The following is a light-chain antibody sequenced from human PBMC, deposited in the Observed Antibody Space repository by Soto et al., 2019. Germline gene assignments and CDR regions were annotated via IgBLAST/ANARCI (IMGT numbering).Light chain of an antibody. CDR2: SDN. CDR3: AAWDDSLNVVV. CDR1: SSNVGSNT. Sequence: QSVLSQPPSASGTPGQRVTISCSGSSSNVGSNTVSWYQRLPGTAPNLLIYSDNQWPSGVPDRFSGSKSGTSASLAISGLQSEDEADYYCAAWDDSLNVVVFGGGTKVTVL. V-gene: IGLV1-44*01. J-gene: IGLJ2*01.